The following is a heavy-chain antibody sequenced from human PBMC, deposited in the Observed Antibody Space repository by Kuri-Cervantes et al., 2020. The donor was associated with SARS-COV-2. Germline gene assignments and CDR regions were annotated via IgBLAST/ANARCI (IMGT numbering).Heavy chain of an antibody. Sequence: ESLKISCTVSGGSISSYYWSWIRQPPGKGLEWIGSIYHSGSTYYNPSLKSRVTISVDTSKNQFSLKLSSVTAADTAVYYCARVPIAAPEYWGQGTLVTVSS. CDR2: IYHSGST. CDR1: GGSISSYY. J-gene: IGHJ4*02. D-gene: IGHD6-13*01. V-gene: IGHV4-38-2*02. CDR3: ARVPIAAPEY.